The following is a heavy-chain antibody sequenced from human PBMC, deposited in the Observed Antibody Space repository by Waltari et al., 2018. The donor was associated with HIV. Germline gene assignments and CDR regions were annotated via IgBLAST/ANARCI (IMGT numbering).Heavy chain of an antibody. CDR3: VKERGPFNGFDI. D-gene: IGHD3-16*01. V-gene: IGHV3-33*06. Sequence: QVYLLESGGGVVQPGGSLKLSCAAPGFTFSSSGMHWVRQAPGKGLEWVAVIWSDGYNKFYADSVRGRFTFSRDNSKYTLSLQMNSLRAEDTALYYCVKERGPFNGFDIWGQGTMVTVSS. CDR2: IWSDGYNK. CDR1: GFTFSSSG. J-gene: IGHJ3*02.